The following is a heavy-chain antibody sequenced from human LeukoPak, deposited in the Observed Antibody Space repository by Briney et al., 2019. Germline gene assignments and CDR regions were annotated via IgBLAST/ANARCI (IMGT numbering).Heavy chain of an antibody. D-gene: IGHD3-3*01. CDR1: GFTFSDYY. CDR3: AGALGLGYDFWSGYSPSYYYYYMDV. V-gene: IGHV3-11*04. J-gene: IGHJ6*03. CDR2: ISSSGSTI. Sequence: PGGSLRLSCAASGFTFSDYYMSWIRQAPGKGLEWVSYISSSGSTIYYADSVKGRFTISRDNAKNSLYLQMNSLRAEDTAVYYCAGALGLGYDFWSGYSPSYYYYYMDVWGKGTTVTVSS.